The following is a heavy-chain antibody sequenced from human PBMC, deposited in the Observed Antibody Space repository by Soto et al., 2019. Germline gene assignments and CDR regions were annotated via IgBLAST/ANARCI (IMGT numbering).Heavy chain of an antibody. CDR3: ARYYYYDSSGYYLDY. D-gene: IGHD3-22*01. CDR1: GGTFSSYA. V-gene: IGHV1-69*13. CDR2: IIPIFGTA. Sequence: GASVKVSCKASGGTFSSYAISWVRQAPGQGLEWMGGIIPIFGTANYAQKFQGRVTITADESTSTAYMELSSLRSEDTAVYYCARYYYYDSSGYYLDYWGQGTLVTVSS. J-gene: IGHJ4*02.